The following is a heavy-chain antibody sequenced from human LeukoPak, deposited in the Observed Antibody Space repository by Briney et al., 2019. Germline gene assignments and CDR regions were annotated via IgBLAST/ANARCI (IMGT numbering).Heavy chain of an antibody. J-gene: IGHJ6*02. CDR1: GYTFTGYY. D-gene: IGHD3-10*01. Sequence: ASVKVSCKASGYTFTGYYIHWVRQAPGKGLEWMGGFDPEDGETIYAQKFQGRVTMTEDTSTDTAYMELSSLRSEDTAVYYCATALYGSGSYRLTPGYYYYGMDVWGQGTTVTVSS. V-gene: IGHV1-24*01. CDR2: FDPEDGET. CDR3: ATALYGSGSYRLTPGYYYYGMDV.